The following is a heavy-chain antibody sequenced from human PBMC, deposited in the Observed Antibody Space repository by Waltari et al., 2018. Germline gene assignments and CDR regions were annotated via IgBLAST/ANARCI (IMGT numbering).Heavy chain of an antibody. Sequence: QVQLVESGGGVVQPGRSLRLSCAASGFTFSSYAMHWVRQAPGKGLEWVAVISYDGRNKYYADSVKGRFTISRDNSKNTLYLQMNSLRAEDTAVYYCARETPLSGYDGVYWFDPWGQGTLVTVSS. CDR3: ARETPLSGYDGVYWFDP. J-gene: IGHJ5*02. CDR2: ISYDGRNK. CDR1: GFTFSSYA. V-gene: IGHV3-30*04. D-gene: IGHD5-12*01.